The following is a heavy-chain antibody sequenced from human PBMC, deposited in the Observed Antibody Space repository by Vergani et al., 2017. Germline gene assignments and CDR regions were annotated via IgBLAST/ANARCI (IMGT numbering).Heavy chain of an antibody. J-gene: IGHJ4*02. V-gene: IGHV1-2*02. CDR1: GYTFTGYY. CDR3: ARDRSRYSGYDPHFDY. Sequence: QVQLVQSGAEVKKPGASVKVSCKASGYTFTGYYMHWVRQAPGQGLEWMGWSNPNSGGTNYAQKFQGRVAMTRDTSISTAYMELSRLRSDDTAVYYCARDRSRYSGYDPHFDYGGQGSLGTVSS. CDR2: SNPNSGGT. D-gene: IGHD5-12*01.